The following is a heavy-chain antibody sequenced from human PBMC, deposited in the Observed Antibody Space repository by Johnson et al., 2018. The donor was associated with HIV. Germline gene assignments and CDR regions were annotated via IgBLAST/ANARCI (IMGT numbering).Heavy chain of an antibody. D-gene: IGHD6-19*01. CDR2: IQYDGSNK. Sequence: QVQLVESGGGVVQPGGSLRLSCAASGFTFSNYGMHWVRQAPGKGLEWVAFIQYDGSNKYYADSVKGRFTISRDNSKNTLYLQMNSLRVEDTAVYYCAKDRAGAGEPFDIWGQGTMVTVSP. CDR3: AKDRAGAGEPFDI. V-gene: IGHV3-30*02. J-gene: IGHJ3*02. CDR1: GFTFSNYG.